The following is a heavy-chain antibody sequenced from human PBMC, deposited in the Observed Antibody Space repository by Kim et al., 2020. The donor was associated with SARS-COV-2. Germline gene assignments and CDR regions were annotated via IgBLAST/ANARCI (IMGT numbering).Heavy chain of an antibody. D-gene: IGHD6-13*01. CDR2: ISGSSNSI. CDR3: AKVKGVYSIDY. V-gene: IGHV3-11*01. Sequence: GGSLRLSCVASQFTFSDSYMSWIRQAPGKGLEWVSYISGSSNSIHYADFVQGRFTISRDNAKRSLYLQMNSLRAEDTAVYYCAKVKGVYSIDYWGQGTLV. J-gene: IGHJ4*02. CDR1: QFTFSDSY.